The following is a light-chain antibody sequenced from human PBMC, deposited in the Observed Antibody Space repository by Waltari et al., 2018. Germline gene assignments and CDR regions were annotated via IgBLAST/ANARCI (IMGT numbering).Light chain of an antibody. CDR3: QQSYSTPWWT. CDR1: QSISSY. CDR2: VAS. J-gene: IGKJ1*01. Sequence: IQMTQSPSSLSASVGDRVTITCRASQSISSYLNWYQQTPGKAPKLLIYVASSLQSGVPSRFSGSGSGTDFTLTISSLQPEDFATYYCQQSYSTPWWTFGQGTKVEIK. V-gene: IGKV1-39*01.